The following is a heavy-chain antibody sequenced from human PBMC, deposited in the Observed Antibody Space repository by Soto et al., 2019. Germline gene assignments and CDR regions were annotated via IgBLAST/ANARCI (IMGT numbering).Heavy chain of an antibody. Sequence: GGSLRLSCAASGFTFSSDAMSWLRQAPGKGLEWVSAISCRGGSTYYSDSVKGRFTISRDNSKNTLYLQMNSLRAEDTAVYYCAQGALGDFLSGSYRRVSYYYYGMDIWGQ. J-gene: IGHJ6*02. CDR1: GFTFSSDA. CDR2: ISCRGGST. CDR3: AQGALGDFLSGSYRRVSYYYYGMDI. D-gene: IGHD3-3*01. V-gene: IGHV3-23*01.